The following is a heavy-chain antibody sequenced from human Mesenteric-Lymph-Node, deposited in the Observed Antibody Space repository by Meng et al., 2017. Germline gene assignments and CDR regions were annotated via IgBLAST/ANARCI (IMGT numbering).Heavy chain of an antibody. D-gene: IGHD6-19*01. CDR3: VRSSGWVRTGFDP. CDR1: GGSISSGGYY. Sequence: GPVQRAGPGLVNPAPSLSLTCTVSGGSISSGGYYRSWIRQHPGKGLEWIGYIYYSGSTYYNPSLKSRVTISVDTSKNQFSLKLSSVTAADTAVYYCVRSSGWVRTGFDPWGQGTLVTVSS. CDR2: IYYSGST. V-gene: IGHV4-31*03. J-gene: IGHJ5*02.